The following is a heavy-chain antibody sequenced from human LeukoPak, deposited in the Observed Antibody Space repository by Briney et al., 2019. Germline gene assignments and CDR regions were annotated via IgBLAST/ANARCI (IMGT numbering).Heavy chain of an antibody. Sequence: GGTLRLSCAASGFTFSSYGMSWVRQAPGKGLEWVSVIYSGGSTHYADSVKGRFTISRDNSKNTLYLQMNSLRAEDTAVYYCAKVYSSGWYSYFDLWGRGTLVTVSS. CDR2: IYSGGST. V-gene: IGHV3-23*03. CDR3: AKVYSSGWYSYFDL. J-gene: IGHJ2*01. CDR1: GFTFSSYG. D-gene: IGHD6-19*01.